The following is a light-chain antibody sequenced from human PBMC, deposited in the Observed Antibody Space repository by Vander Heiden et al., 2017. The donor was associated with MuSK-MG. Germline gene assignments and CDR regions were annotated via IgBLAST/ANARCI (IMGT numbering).Light chain of an antibody. Sequence: QLTPPPSFLFAAVVGNVTITCRASTRISNNLAWYQQQPGKAPPLLIYAASTLQSGVPSRCSGSGSGTDVTTTISSLQPEDVATYYCRQLNSYPRTFGQGTKVEIK. CDR2: AAS. CDR1: TRISNN. CDR3: RQLNSYPRT. V-gene: IGKV1-9*01. J-gene: IGKJ1*01.